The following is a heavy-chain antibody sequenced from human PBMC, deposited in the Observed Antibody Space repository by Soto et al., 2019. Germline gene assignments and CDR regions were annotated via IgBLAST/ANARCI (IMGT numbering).Heavy chain of an antibody. J-gene: IGHJ5*02. CDR1: GFTLSSYV. CDR2: ISWNSATI. CDR3: AKSYSASWYANWFDP. D-gene: IGHD6-13*01. V-gene: IGHV3-9*01. Sequence: SLRLSCVASGFTLSSYVTSWVRQAPGKGLEWVSGISWNSATIGYADSVKGRFTISRDNAKNSLYLQMNSLRAEDTAFYYCAKSYSASWYANWFDPWGQGTLVTVSS.